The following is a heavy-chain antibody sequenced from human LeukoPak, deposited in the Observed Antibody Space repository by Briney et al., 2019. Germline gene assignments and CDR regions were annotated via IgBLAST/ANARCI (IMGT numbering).Heavy chain of an antibody. D-gene: IGHD2-15*01. CDR3: ARGYCSGGSCYSDY. J-gene: IGHJ4*02. CDR1: GFTFSSYD. CDR2: ISYDGRNK. Sequence: PGGSLRLSCAASGFTFSSYDMHWVRQAPGKGLEWVAVISYDGRNKYYPDSVKGRFTISRDNAKNSLYLQMNSLRDEDTAVYYCARGYCSGGSCYSDYWGQGTLVTVSS. V-gene: IGHV3-30*03.